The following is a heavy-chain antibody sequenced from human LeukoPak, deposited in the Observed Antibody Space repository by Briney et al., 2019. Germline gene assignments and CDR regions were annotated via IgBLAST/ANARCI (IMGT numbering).Heavy chain of an antibody. CDR3: ARDLYSSGSSASPYYYYGMDV. CDR1: GYTFTSHY. Sequence: ASVKVSCKASGYTFTSHYMHWVRQAPGQGLEWMGIINPSGGSTSYAQKFQGSVTMTRDTSTSTVYMDLSSLRSEDTAVYYCARDLYSSGSSASPYYYYGMDVWGQGTTVTVSS. V-gene: IGHV1-46*01. J-gene: IGHJ6*02. D-gene: IGHD5-18*01. CDR2: INPSGGST.